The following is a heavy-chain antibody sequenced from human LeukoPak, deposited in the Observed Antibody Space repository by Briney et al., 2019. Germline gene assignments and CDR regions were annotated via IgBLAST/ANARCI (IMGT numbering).Heavy chain of an antibody. CDR2: ISGSGGRT. CDR1: GFTFSTYA. D-gene: IGHD3-22*01. V-gene: IGHV3-23*01. Sequence: GGSLRLSCAASGFTFSTYAMTWVRQAPGKGLEWVSAISGSGGRTYYADSVKGRFTISRDNSKNTLYLQMNSLRAEDTAVYYCAKDAAYYYDSSGYLNYWGQGTLVTVSS. J-gene: IGHJ4*02. CDR3: AKDAAYYYDSSGYLNY.